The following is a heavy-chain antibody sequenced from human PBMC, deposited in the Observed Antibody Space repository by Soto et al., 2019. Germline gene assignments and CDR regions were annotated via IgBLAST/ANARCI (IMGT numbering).Heavy chain of an antibody. CDR3: AREKVGTTFFGT. D-gene: IGHD2-21*02. CDR1: GFAISRGYY. J-gene: IGHJ5*02. V-gene: IGHV4-38-2*02. CDR2: IYPSVSS. Sequence: SETLSLTCSVSGFAISRGYYWSWVRQPPGKGLEWIGSIYPSVSSYHNPSLATRLGLSIDASKSQFTLNLTSVTAADTALYFCAREKVGTTFFGTWGQGIQVTVSS.